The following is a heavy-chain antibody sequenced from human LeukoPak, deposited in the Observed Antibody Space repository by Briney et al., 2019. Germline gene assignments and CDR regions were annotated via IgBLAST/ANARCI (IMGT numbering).Heavy chain of an antibody. CDR2: IIPIFGTA. CDR1: GGTFSSYA. D-gene: IGHD3-9*01. J-gene: IGHJ6*03. V-gene: IGHV1-69*05. Sequence: ASVKVSCKASGGTFSSYAISWVRQAPGQGLEWMGGIIPIFGTANYAQKFQGRVTITTDESTNTAYMELSSLRSEDTAVYYCARGRYDILTGYFVIYYYMDVWGKGTTVTVSS. CDR3: ARGRYDILTGYFVIYYYMDV.